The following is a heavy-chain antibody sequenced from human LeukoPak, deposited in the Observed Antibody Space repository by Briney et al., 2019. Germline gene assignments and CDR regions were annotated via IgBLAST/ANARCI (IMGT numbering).Heavy chain of an antibody. J-gene: IGHJ3*02. CDR2: ISGSGDTT. D-gene: IGHD1-26*01. V-gene: IGHV3-23*01. CDR1: GFTFSSYA. CDR3: ARSGRGGAFDI. Sequence: GGSLRLSCAASGFTFSSYAMSWVRQAPGKGLEWVSTISGSGDTTYYADSVKGRFTISRDNSKNTLYLQMNSLRAEDTAVYYCARSGRGGAFDIWGQGTMVTVSS.